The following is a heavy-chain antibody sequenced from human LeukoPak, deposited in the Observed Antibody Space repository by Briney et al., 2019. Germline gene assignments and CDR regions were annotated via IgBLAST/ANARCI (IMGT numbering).Heavy chain of an antibody. D-gene: IGHD1-26*01. J-gene: IGHJ4*02. Sequence: ASVKVSCKASGGTFSSYAISWVRQAPGKGLEWMGGFDPEDGETIYAQKFQGRVTMTEDTSTDTAYMELSSLRSEDTAVYYCATGTEMLGATTWNYWGQGTLVTVSS. V-gene: IGHV1-24*01. CDR1: GGTFSSYA. CDR2: FDPEDGET. CDR3: ATGTEMLGATTWNY.